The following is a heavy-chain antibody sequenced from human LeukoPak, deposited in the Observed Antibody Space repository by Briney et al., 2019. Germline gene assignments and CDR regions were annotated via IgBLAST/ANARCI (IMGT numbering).Heavy chain of an antibody. Sequence: ASVKVSCKASGYTFTSFGITWVRQAPGQGLEWMGWISPYNGDTNYAGNLQGRVTMTTDISTSTAYMELRSLRSDDTALYFCARDSVYRIGWSQGEPHDIWGQGTMVTVSS. CDR2: ISPYNGDT. V-gene: IGHV1-18*01. J-gene: IGHJ3*02. D-gene: IGHD6-19*01. CDR1: GYTFTSFG. CDR3: ARDSVYRIGWSQGEPHDI.